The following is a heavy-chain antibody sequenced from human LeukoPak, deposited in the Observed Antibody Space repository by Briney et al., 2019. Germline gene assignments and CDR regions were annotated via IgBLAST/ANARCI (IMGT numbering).Heavy chain of an antibody. CDR2: IWYDGRNK. V-gene: IGHV3-33*01. CDR1: GFAFSTYG. CDR3: ARGTPILLDY. J-gene: IGHJ4*02. Sequence: GGPLRLSGAGSGFAFSTYGMHGVRQAPGKGLEGVAVIWYDGRNKYYADSVKGRFTISRDNSKNTLYLQMSSLRAEDTAVYYCARGTPILLDYWGQGTLVTVSS.